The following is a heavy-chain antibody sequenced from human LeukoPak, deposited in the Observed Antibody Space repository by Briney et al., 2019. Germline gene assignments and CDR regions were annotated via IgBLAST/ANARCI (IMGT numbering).Heavy chain of an antibody. CDR2: IYYSGST. D-gene: IGHD3-3*01. V-gene: IGHV4-59*01. CDR3: ARGPDFGHYFDY. CDR1: GGSISSYY. Sequence: SETLSLTCTVSGGSISSYYWSWIRQPPGKRLEWIGYIYYSGSTNYNPSLKSRVTISVDTSKNQFSLKLSSVTAADTAVYYCARGPDFGHYFDYWGQGTLVTVSS. J-gene: IGHJ4*02.